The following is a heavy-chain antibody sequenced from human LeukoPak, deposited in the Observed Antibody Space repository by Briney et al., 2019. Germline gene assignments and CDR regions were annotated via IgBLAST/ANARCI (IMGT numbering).Heavy chain of an antibody. CDR2: INPNTGGT. CDR3: GIAVAGTRAFDI. Sequence: ASVKVSCKTSGYTFTGYYMHWVRQAPGQGLEWMGWINPNTGGTNYAQKFQGRVTMTRDTSISTAYMELSRLRSDDTAVYYCGIAVAGTRAFDIWGQGTMVTVSS. CDR1: GYTFTGYY. D-gene: IGHD6-19*01. V-gene: IGHV1-2*02. J-gene: IGHJ3*02.